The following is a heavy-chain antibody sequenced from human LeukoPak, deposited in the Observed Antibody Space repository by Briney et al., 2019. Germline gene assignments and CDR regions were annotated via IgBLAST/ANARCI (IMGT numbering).Heavy chain of an antibody. Sequence: PSETLSLTCTVSGGSISSYYWSWIRQPPGKGLEWIGYIYYSGSTNYNPSFKSRVTISVDTSKNQFSLKLSSVTAADTAVYYCARAGDFWSGYSLFDYWGQGTLVTVSS. D-gene: IGHD3-3*01. CDR1: GGSISSYY. J-gene: IGHJ4*02. CDR3: ARAGDFWSGYSLFDY. V-gene: IGHV4-59*01. CDR2: IYYSGST.